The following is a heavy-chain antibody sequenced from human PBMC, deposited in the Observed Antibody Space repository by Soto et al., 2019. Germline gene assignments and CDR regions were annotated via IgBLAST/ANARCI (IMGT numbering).Heavy chain of an antibody. CDR1: GYTFTSYG. V-gene: IGHV1-18*01. D-gene: IGHD3-3*01. J-gene: IGHJ4*02. CDR3: ARENRVVDDFWSGYFEY. Sequence: ASVKVSCKASGYTFTSYGISWVRQAPGQGLEWMGWISAYNGNTNYAQKLQGRVTMTTDTSTSTAYMELRSLRSDDTAVYYCARENRVVDDFWSGYFEYWGQGTLVTVSS. CDR2: ISAYNGNT.